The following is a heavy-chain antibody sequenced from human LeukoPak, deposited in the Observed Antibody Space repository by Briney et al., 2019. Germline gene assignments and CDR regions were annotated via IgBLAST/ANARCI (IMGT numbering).Heavy chain of an antibody. CDR1: GFTFSSYA. CDR3: AKDPVGTEGGSSSWYLFFDY. V-gene: IGHV3-23*01. CDR2: ISGSGGST. D-gene: IGHD6-13*01. Sequence: GGSLRLPCAASGFTFSSYAMSWVRQAPGKGLEWVSAISGSGGSTYYADSVKGRFTISRDNSKNTLYLQMNSLRAEDTAVYYCAKDPVGTEGGSSSWYLFFDYWGQGTLVTVSS. J-gene: IGHJ4*02.